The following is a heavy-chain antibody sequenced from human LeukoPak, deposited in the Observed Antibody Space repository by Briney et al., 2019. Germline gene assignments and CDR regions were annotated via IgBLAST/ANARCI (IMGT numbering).Heavy chain of an antibody. J-gene: IGHJ1*01. D-gene: IGHD1-7*01. CDR2: INTNTGNP. Sequence: ASVKVSCKASGYTFTSNAINWVRQAPGQGLEWMGWINTNTGNPTYDQGFTGRFVFSLDTSVSTAYLQISSLKAEDTAVYYCARDYTLTLGTTTYFQHWGQGTLVTVSS. CDR3: ARDYTLTLGTTTYFQH. CDR1: GYTFTSNA. V-gene: IGHV7-4-1*02.